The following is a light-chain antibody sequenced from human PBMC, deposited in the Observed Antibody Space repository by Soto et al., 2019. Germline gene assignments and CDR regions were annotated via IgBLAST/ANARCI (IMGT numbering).Light chain of an antibody. CDR3: HQYDSSYT. CDR2: GAS. J-gene: IGKJ2*01. Sequence: EIVLTQSPGTLSLSAGERATLSCSASQSVSSNYLAWYQQKPGQAPRLLIYGASSRATGIPDRFSGSGSGTDFTLTISRLEPEDFADYYCHQYDSSYTFGQGTKLEIK. V-gene: IGKV3-20*01. CDR1: QSVSSNY.